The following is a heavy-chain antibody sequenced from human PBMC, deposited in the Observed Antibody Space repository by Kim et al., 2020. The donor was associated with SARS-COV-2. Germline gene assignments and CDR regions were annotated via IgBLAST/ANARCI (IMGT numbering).Heavy chain of an antibody. CDR2: INAGNGNT. J-gene: IGHJ5*02. CDR1: GYTFTSYA. D-gene: IGHD3-22*01. CDR3: ARTPYDSRVGGWFDP. V-gene: IGHV1-3*01. Sequence: ASVKVSCKASGYTFTSYAMHWVRQAPGQRLEWMGWINAGNGNTKYSQKFQGRVTITRDTSASTAYMELSSLRSEDTAVYYCARTPYDSRVGGWFDPWGQGTLVTVSS.